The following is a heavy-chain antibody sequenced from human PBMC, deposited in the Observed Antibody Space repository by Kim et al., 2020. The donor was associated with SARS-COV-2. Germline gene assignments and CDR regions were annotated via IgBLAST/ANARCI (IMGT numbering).Heavy chain of an antibody. D-gene: IGHD3-3*01. V-gene: IGHV3-74*03. J-gene: IGHJ5*01. CDR3: GRGGRDDFWGGFIDS. CDR2: INVAGRST. Sequence: GGSLRLSCAASGLTLDNHWMHWLRQSPGKGLMWISRINVAGRSTTYADPVRGRFTMSRDNAKNTVYLQMNSLTADDTAVYYCGRGGRDDFWGGFIDSWG. CDR1: GLTLDNHW.